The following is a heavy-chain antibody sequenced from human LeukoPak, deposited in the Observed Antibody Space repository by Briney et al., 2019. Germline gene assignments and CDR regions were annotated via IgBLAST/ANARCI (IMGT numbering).Heavy chain of an antibody. CDR3: ARIYYYYCYMDV. CDR2: IYYSGSP. J-gene: IGHJ6*03. CDR1: GGSISSSSYY. Sequence: SETLSLTCTVSGGSISSSSYYWGWIRQPPGKGLEWIGSIYYSGSPYYNPSLKSRVTISVDTSKNQFSLRLSSVTAADTAVYYCARIYYYYCYMDVWGKGTTVTISS. V-gene: IGHV4-39*01.